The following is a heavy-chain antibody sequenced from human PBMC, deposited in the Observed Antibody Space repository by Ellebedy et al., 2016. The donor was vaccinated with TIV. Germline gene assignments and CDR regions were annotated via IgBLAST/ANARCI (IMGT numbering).Heavy chain of an antibody. CDR1: GFTLSGYY. CDR2: INTDGSST. J-gene: IGHJ4*02. CDR3: ARVAVSSGLMVAFLYFDQ. Sequence: GGSLRLSCVASGFTLSGYYMHWVRQVPGKGLVWVARINTDGSSTSYADSVEGRFTISRDNAKKTLYLEMSGLRVEDTAVYYCARVAVSSGLMVAFLYFDQWGQGTLVTVSS. V-gene: IGHV3-74*01. D-gene: IGHD3-22*01.